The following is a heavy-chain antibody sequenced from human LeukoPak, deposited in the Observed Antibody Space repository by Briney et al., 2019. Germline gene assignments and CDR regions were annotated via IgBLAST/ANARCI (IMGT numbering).Heavy chain of an antibody. V-gene: IGHV4-39*01. J-gene: IGHJ4*02. CDR1: GGSINTRSYY. CDR2: IFYTGST. D-gene: IGHD1-26*01. Sequence: SETLSLTCTVSGGSINTRSYYWGWIRQPPGKGLEWIGSIFYTGSTYYSPSLRSRVTISMDTSNNQFSLNLSSVTAADTAVYYCACHTSGDYRYYFDYWGQGTLVTVSS. CDR3: ACHTSGDYRYYFDY.